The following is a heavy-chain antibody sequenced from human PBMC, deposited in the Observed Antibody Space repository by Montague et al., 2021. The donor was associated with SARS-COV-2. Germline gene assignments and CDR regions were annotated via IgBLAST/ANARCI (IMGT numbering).Heavy chain of an antibody. J-gene: IGHJ5*02. CDR2: IGASGSST. Sequence: SLRLSCAASGITFSTYEMIWVRQAPGKGLEWVSSIGASGSSTHYXXSVKGRFTISRDNAKSSLFLQMDSLRVEDTAIYYCECLGSSDWYHWFDPWGQGTPVTVSS. D-gene: IGHD6-19*01. V-gene: IGHV3-48*03. CDR1: GITFSTYE. CDR3: ECLGSSDWYHWFDP.